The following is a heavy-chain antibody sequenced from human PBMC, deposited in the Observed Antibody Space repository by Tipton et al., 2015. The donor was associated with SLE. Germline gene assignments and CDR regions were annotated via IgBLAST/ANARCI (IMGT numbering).Heavy chain of an antibody. D-gene: IGHD3-3*01. CDR1: GFPFSDYF. J-gene: IGHJ4*02. Sequence: GSLRLSCAASGFPFSDYFMSWIRQAPGKGLEWVSYINGRSNYTYYGDSVKGRFSISRDNAKNSLFLQMNNLRAEDTAIYYCARVRITIYGVVTNFDFWGQGTLVTVSS. V-gene: IGHV3-11*05. CDR3: ARVRITIYGVVTNFDF. CDR2: INGRSNYT.